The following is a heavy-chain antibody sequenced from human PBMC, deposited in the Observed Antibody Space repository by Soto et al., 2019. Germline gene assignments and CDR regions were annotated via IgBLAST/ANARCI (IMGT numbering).Heavy chain of an antibody. V-gene: IGHV1-18*01. Sequence: QVQLVQSGAEVKKPGASVKVSCKASGYTFTSYGISWVRQAPGQGLEWMGWINAYNGNTNYAQKLQGRVTMTKDTSTRPPYMELRSLRADATAVYYCARVLPPFDPWGQGTLVTVSS. CDR2: INAYNGNT. CDR1: GYTFTSYG. CDR3: ARVLPPFDP. J-gene: IGHJ5*02.